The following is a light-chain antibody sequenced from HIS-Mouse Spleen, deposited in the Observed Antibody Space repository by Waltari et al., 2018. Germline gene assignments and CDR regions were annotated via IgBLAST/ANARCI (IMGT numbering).Light chain of an antibody. CDR1: SSNIGSNY. CDR2: RNS. J-gene: IGLJ3*02. CDR3: AAWDDSLSGPV. V-gene: IGLV1-47*01. Sequence: QSVLTQPPSASGTPGQRVTISCSGSSSNIGSNYVYWYQQLPGTAPKLLIYRNSQRASGVPDRFSGSKSGTSASLAISGLRSEDEADYYCAAWDDSLSGPVFGGGTKLTVL.